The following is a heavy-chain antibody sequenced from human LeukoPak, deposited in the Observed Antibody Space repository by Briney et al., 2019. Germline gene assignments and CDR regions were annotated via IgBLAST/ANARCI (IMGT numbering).Heavy chain of an antibody. CDR3: AVGVGDH. CDR1: GFIFSTYW. CDR2: ISSDASST. J-gene: IGHJ4*02. Sequence: HPGGSLRLSCAASGFIFSTYWMHWVRHAPGKGRGWVSRISSDASSTTYAESVKGPFPMSSDNAKNTLYPQMNSLRAEETAVYYCAVGVGDHWGQGTLVTVFS. D-gene: IGHD3-10*01. V-gene: IGHV3-74*03.